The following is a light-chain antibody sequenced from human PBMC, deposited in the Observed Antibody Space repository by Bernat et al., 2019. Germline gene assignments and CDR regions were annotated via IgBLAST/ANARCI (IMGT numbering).Light chain of an antibody. Sequence: EIVLTQSPGTLSLSPGERATLSCRASQSIIGSYLAWYQQKPGQAPRLLIYGASSRATGIPDRFSGSGSGTDFTLTISRLEPEDFAVYYCQQYDTTPPAYTFGQGTKLEIK. V-gene: IGKV3-20*01. CDR3: QQYDTTPPAYT. J-gene: IGKJ2*01. CDR2: GAS. CDR1: QSIIGSY.